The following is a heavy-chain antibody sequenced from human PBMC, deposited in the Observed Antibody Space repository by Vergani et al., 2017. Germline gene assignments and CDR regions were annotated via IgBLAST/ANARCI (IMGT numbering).Heavy chain of an antibody. CDR3: ATDYPQRGGIAAAGSLDY. CDR1: GYTLTELS. CDR2: FDPEDGET. D-gene: IGHD6-13*01. Sequence: QVQLVQSGAEVKKPGASVKVSCKVSGYTLTELSMHWVRQAPGKGLEWMGGFDPEDGETIYAQKFQGRVTMTEDTSTDTAYMELSSLRSGDTAVYYCATDYPQRGGIAAAGSLDYWGQGTLVTVSS. J-gene: IGHJ4*02. V-gene: IGHV1-24*01.